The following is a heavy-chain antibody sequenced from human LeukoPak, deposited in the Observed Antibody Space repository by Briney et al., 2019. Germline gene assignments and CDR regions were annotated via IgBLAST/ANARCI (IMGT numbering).Heavy chain of an antibody. CDR1: GFTFSSYA. V-gene: IGHV3-23*01. CDR2: ISGSGGST. Sequence: GGSLRLSCAASGFTFSSYAMSWVRQAPGKGLEWVSAISGSGGSTYYADSAKGRFTISRDNSKNTLYLQMNSLRAEDTAVYYCARSMIRGVVYFDYWGQGTLVTVSS. J-gene: IGHJ4*02. CDR3: ARSMIRGVVYFDY. D-gene: IGHD3-10*01.